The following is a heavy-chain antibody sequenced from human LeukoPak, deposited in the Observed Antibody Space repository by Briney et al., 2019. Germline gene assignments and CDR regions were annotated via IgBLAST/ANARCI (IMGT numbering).Heavy chain of an antibody. CDR1: GDSIISYY. CDR2: IYASGSS. CDR3: ARGDTSGYYYRFFDY. V-gene: IGHV4-4*08. Sequence: SETLSLTCTVSGDSIISYYWNWIRQPPGKGLEWIGYIYASGSSNYNPSLKSRVTISVDTSKKQVSLKLSSVTAADTAVYYCARGDTSGYYYRFFDYWGQGTLVTVSS. D-gene: IGHD3-22*01. J-gene: IGHJ4*02.